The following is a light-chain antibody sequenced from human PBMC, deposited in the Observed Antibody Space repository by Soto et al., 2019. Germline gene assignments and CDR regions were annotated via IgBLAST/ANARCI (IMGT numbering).Light chain of an antibody. CDR1: QSVSSN. V-gene: IGKV3-15*01. CDR3: QQYNNWPPVT. J-gene: IGKJ1*01. CDR2: GAS. Sequence: EIVMAQSPATLSVSPGERATLACRASQSVSSNLAWYQQKPGQAPRLLIYGASTRATGIPARFSGSGSGTEFTLTISSLQSEDFAVYYCQQYNNWPPVTFGQGTKVDIK.